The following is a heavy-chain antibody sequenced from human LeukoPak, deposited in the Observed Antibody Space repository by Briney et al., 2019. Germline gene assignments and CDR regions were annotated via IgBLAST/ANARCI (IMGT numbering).Heavy chain of an antibody. CDR2: INPSGGST. J-gene: IGHJ4*02. Sequence: ASVKVSCKASGYTFTNYHIHWVRQAPGQGLEWMGIINPSGGSTSNAQKFQGRVTMTRDMSTSTVYMELSSLTSEDMAIYYCAKYGLSPYLDYWGQGTPVTVSS. V-gene: IGHV1-46*01. D-gene: IGHD4-17*01. CDR1: GYTFTNYH. CDR3: AKYGLSPYLDY.